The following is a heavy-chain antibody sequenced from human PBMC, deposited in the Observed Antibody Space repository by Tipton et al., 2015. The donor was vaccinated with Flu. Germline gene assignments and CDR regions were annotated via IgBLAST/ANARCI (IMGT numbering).Heavy chain of an antibody. J-gene: IGHJ4*02. CDR1: GQSISSDYY. CDR3: ARDPSLGMPDYFDY. V-gene: IGHV4-38-2*02. CDR2: IYNSAYT. D-gene: IGHD2-2*01. Sequence: TLSLTCTISGQSISSDYYWGWIRQPPGKGLEWIGYIYNSAYTKYNPSLESRVTISADTPKKQFSLQLRSVTAADTAVYYCARDPSLGMPDYFDYWGQGTLVTASS.